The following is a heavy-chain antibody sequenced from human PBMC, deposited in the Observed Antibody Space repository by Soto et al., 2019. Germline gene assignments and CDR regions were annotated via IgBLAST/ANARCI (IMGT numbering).Heavy chain of an antibody. V-gene: IGHV1-8*01. J-gene: IGHJ4*02. CDR1: GYSFTSYD. CDR2: MNPASGNT. D-gene: IGHD3-3*02. CDR3: ARFQLGGAFNF. Sequence: ASVKVSCKASGYSFTSYDINWVRQAPGQGFEWMGYMNPASGNTGSPQKFQGRVTLTRDTSINTAYTELSSLRSEDTAVYFCARFQLGGAFNFWGQGTLVTVSS.